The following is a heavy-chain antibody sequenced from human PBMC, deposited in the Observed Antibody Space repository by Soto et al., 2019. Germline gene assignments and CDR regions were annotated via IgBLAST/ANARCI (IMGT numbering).Heavy chain of an antibody. J-gene: IGHJ4*02. CDR3: ARPYYDSSGSFDY. V-gene: IGHV3-33*01. CDR2: IWYDGSNK. CDR1: GFTFSSYG. D-gene: IGHD3-22*01. Sequence: QVQLVESGAGVVQPGRSLRLSCAASGFTFSSYGMHWVRQAPGKGLEWVAVIWYDGSNKYYADSVKGRFTISRDNSKNTLYLQMNSLRAEDTAVYYCARPYYDSSGSFDYWGQGPLVTVSS.